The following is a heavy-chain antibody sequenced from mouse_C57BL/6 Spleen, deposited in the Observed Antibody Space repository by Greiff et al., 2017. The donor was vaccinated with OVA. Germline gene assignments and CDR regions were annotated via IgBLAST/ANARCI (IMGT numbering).Heavy chain of an antibody. D-gene: IGHD1-1*01. CDR2: ISDGGSYT. J-gene: IGHJ2*01. Sequence: EVKLMESGGGLVKPGGSLKLSCAASGFTFSSYAMSWVRQTPEKRLEWVATISDGGSYTYYPDNVKGRFTISRDNAKNNLYLQMSHLKSEDTAMYYCAREGFTTVVGFDYWGQGTTLTVSS. V-gene: IGHV5-4*01. CDR1: GFTFSSYA. CDR3: AREGFTTVVGFDY.